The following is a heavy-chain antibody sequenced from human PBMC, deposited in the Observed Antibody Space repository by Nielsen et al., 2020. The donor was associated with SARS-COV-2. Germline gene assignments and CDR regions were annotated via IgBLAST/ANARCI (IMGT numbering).Heavy chain of an antibody. CDR1: GFTFTTYV. D-gene: IGHD1-26*01. CDR2: ISYDGSHK. V-gene: IGHV3-30*03. Sequence: GESLKISCAASGFTFTTYVMHWVRQAPGKGLEWAAVISYDGSHKYYADSVKGRFTISRDDSKNTLYLQMNSLRAEDTAIYYCARNRGSGSHRTPPNLDYWGQGTLVTVSS. CDR3: ARNRGSGSHRTPPNLDY. J-gene: IGHJ4*02.